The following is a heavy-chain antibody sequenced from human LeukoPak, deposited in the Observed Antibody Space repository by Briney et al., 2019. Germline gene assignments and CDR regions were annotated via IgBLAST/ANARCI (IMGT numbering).Heavy chain of an antibody. D-gene: IGHD6-19*01. J-gene: IGHJ4*02. Sequence: SETLSLTCTVSGGSISSGDYYWSWIRQPPGKGLEWIGYIYCSGSTNYNPSLKSRVTISVDTSKNQFSLKLSSVTAADTAVYYCARRIAVAGTGHHFDYWGQGTLVTVSS. V-gene: IGHV4-30-4*01. CDR2: IYCSGST. CDR1: GGSISSGDYY. CDR3: ARRIAVAGTGHHFDY.